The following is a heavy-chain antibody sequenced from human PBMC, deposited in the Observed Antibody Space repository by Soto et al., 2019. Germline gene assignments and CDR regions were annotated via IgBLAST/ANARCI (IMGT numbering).Heavy chain of an antibody. J-gene: IGHJ4*02. CDR1: GYTFISYA. V-gene: IGHV1-3*01. CDR2: INAGNGNT. D-gene: IGHD2-15*01. Sequence: ASVKVSCKASGYTFISYAIHWVRQAPGQRLEWMGWINAGNGNTKYSQKFQGRVTITRDTSASTAYMELTSLRSEDTAVYYCARELQGLYYFDYWGQGPLVTLSS. CDR3: ARELQGLYYFDY.